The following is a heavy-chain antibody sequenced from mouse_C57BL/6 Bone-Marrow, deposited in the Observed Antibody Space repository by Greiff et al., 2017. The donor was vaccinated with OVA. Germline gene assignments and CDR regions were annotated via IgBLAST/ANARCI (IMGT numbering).Heavy chain of an antibody. J-gene: IGHJ4*01. CDR2: ISNLAYSI. Sequence: EVQLVESGGGLVQPGGSLKLSCAASGFTFSDYGMAWVRQAPGKGPEWVAFISNLAYSIYYADTVTGRFTISRDNAKNTLYLEMSSLRSEDTAMYYCARRGTARAMDYWGQGTSVTVSS. CDR3: ARRGTARAMDY. V-gene: IGHV5-15*01. D-gene: IGHD2-14*01. CDR1: GFTFSDYG.